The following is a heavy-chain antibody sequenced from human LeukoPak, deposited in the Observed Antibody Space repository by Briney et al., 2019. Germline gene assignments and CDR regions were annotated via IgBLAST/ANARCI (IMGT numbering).Heavy chain of an antibody. Sequence: GGSLRLSCAASGFTVSSNYMSWVRQAPGKGLEWVSVLSSGGDAYYADSVKGRFTTSRDNSKNTLYLQTNSLRADDTAVYYCARVEPGYSSGWSPNDYWGQGTLVTVSS. V-gene: IGHV3-53*01. CDR1: GFTVSSNY. CDR3: ARVEPGYSSGWSPNDY. D-gene: IGHD6-19*01. CDR2: LSSGGDA. J-gene: IGHJ4*02.